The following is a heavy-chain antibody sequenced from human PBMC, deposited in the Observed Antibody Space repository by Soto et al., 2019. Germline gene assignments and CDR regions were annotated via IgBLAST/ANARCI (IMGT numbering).Heavy chain of an antibody. CDR1: GFTFSAYA. CDR3: AIPPHYYDSSGYYPIDY. J-gene: IGHJ4*02. CDR2: ISSSGGYI. V-gene: IGHV3-21*01. D-gene: IGHD3-22*01. Sequence: PGGSLRLSCAASGFTFSAYAMIWVRQAPGKGLEWVSAISSSGGYIYYADSVKGRFTISRDNAKNSLYLQMNSLRAEDTAVYYCAIPPHYYDSSGYYPIDYWGQGTLVTVSS.